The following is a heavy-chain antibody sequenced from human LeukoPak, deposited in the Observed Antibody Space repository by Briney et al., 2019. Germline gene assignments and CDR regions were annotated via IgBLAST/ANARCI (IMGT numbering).Heavy chain of an antibody. J-gene: IGHJ3*02. Sequence: SVKVSCKVSGYTLTELSMHWVRQAPGKGLEWMGGFDPEDGETIYAQKFQGRVTMTEDTSTDTAYMELSSLRSEDTAVYYCARDGWELYAFDIWGQETMVTVSS. CDR2: FDPEDGET. V-gene: IGHV1-24*01. CDR3: ARDGWELYAFDI. D-gene: IGHD1-26*01. CDR1: GYTLTELS.